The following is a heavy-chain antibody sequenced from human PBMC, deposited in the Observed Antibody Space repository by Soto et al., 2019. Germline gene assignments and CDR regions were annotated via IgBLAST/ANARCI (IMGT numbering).Heavy chain of an antibody. CDR1: GGTISIYP. J-gene: IGHJ4*02. CDR2: IIPVLGTA. D-gene: IGHD2-15*01. Sequence: SVTVSCQASGGTISIYPISWVRQAPGHGLEWMGGIIPVLGTANYAQRFQDRVTITADESTSTAYMELSSLRSEDTAVYYCARDHHQWSYDYWGQGTLVTVSS. V-gene: IGHV1-69*13. CDR3: ARDHHQWSYDY.